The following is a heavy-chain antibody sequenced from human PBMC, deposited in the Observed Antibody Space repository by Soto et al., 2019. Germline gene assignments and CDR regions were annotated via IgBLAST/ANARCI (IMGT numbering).Heavy chain of an antibody. CDR1: GVTFNNST. Sequence: QVQLVQSGAEVKQPGSSVKVSCKASGVTFNNSTVNWVRQAPGQGLEWIGRFTPILGVANNAQKFQGRLTLSVEKSTSTAYMELSSLRSEDTAVYYCARPSTTATGGVEHWGQGTLVIVSS. V-gene: IGHV1-69*02. D-gene: IGHD2-8*02. J-gene: IGHJ4*02. CDR3: ARPSTTATGGVEH. CDR2: FTPILGVA.